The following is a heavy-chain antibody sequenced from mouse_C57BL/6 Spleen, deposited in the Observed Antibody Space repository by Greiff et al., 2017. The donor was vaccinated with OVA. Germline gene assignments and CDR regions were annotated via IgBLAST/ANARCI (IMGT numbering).Heavy chain of an antibody. Sequence: DVQLVESGGGLVQPGGSLSLSCAASGFTFTDYSMSWVRQPPGKALEWLGFIRNKANGYTTAYSASVQGRFTISSDNSTRILYLQMKALRAENSANYDCARYGGYEYGGYAMDYWGQGTSVTVSS. V-gene: IGHV7-3*01. CDR1: GFTFTDYS. D-gene: IGHD2-4*01. CDR2: IRNKANGYTT. CDR3: ARYGGYEYGGYAMDY. J-gene: IGHJ4*01.